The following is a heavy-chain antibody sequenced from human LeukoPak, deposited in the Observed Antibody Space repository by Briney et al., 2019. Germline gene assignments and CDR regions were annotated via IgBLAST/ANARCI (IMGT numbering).Heavy chain of an antibody. CDR2: IYYSGSA. V-gene: IGHV4-59*01. J-gene: IGHJ3*02. CDR1: GGSISSYY. Sequence: PSETLSLTCTVSGGSISSYYWSWVRQPPGKGLEWVGYIYYSGSANYNPSLKSRVTISVDTSKNQFSLKLSSVTAADTAVYYCARLDFWSGYPSGGPRLQTAFDIWGQGTMVTVSS. CDR3: ARLDFWSGYPSGGPRLQTAFDI. D-gene: IGHD3-3*01.